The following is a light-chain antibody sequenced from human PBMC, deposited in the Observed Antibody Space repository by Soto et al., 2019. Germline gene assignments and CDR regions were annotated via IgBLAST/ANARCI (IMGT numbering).Light chain of an antibody. CDR1: QGISNF. Sequence: DIQMTQSPSSLSASVGDRVTITCRASQGISNFLAWHQQKPGKVPKLLFYAASTLQSGVPSRFSGSGSWTDFTLTITSLQPEDVATYYCQKYNSAPWTFGQGTKVEIK. J-gene: IGKJ1*01. CDR2: AAS. V-gene: IGKV1-27*01. CDR3: QKYNSAPWT.